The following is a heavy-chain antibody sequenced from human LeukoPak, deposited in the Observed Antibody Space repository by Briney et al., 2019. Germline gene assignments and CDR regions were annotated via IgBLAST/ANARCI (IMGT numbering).Heavy chain of an antibody. V-gene: IGHV3-7*01. CDR1: GFTFSSYW. CDR2: IKQDGSEK. Sequence: GGSLRLSCAASGFTFSSYWMSWVRQAPGKGLEWVANIKQDGSEKYYVDSVKGRFTISRDNAKNSLYLQMNSLRAEDTAVYYCASTEYGSGSQIFDYWGQGTLVTVSS. D-gene: IGHD3-10*01. CDR3: ASTEYGSGSQIFDY. J-gene: IGHJ4*02.